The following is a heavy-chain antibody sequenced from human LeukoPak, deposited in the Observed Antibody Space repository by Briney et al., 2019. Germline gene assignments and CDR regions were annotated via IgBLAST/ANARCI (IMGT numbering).Heavy chain of an antibody. V-gene: IGHV3-11*01. D-gene: IGHD6-13*01. CDR2: ISSSGSTI. CDR3: AIDSSPTASPVDV. CDR1: GFTFSDYY. Sequence: PGGSLRLSCAASGFTFSDYYMSWIRQAPGKGLEWVSYISSSGSTIYDADSVKGRLTISRDNAKSSLYLQMNSLRAADTAVYYCAIDSSPTASPVDVWGKGTTVTVSS. J-gene: IGHJ6*04.